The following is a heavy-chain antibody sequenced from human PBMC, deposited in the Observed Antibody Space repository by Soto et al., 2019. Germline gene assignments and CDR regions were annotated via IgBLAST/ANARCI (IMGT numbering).Heavy chain of an antibody. D-gene: IGHD6-13*01. V-gene: IGHV4-59*01. CDR3: ARYRREAVAGYTLDN. CDR1: GGSISSNY. Sequence: ETLSLTCTVSGGSISSNYWTWIRQPPGKGLEWIGYVYNSGSTNYNPSLKSRVTISEDTSKSQFSLKVNSMTAADTAVYYCARYRREAVAGYTLDNWGQGILVTVYS. J-gene: IGHJ4*02. CDR2: VYNSGST.